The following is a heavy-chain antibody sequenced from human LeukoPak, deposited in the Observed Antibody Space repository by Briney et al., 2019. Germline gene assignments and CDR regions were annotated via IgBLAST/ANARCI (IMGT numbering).Heavy chain of an antibody. V-gene: IGHV4-59*01. CDR2: IYYSGST. CDR1: GGSISSYY. Sequence: SETLSLTCTVSGGSISSYYWSWIRQPPGKGLEWIGYIYYSGSTNYNPSLKSRVTISVDTSKNQFSLKLSSVTAADTAVYYCARDFGGWSDYWGKGTLVTVSS. CDR3: ARDFGGWSDY. D-gene: IGHD6-19*01. J-gene: IGHJ4*02.